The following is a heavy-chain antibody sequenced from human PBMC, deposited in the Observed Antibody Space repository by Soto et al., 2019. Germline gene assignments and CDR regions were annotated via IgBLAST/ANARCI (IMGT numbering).Heavy chain of an antibody. J-gene: IGHJ4*02. Sequence: LTCTVSGGSISSYYWTWIRQPPGKGLELIGYIYYTGSTNYNPSLRGRVTISVDMSKNQISLKLRSVTAADTAVYYCAKEDDFFTGYIDQWGQGTLVSVSS. CDR3: AKEDDFFTGYIDQ. CDR2: IYYTGST. CDR1: GGSISSYY. D-gene: IGHD3-9*01. V-gene: IGHV4-59*01.